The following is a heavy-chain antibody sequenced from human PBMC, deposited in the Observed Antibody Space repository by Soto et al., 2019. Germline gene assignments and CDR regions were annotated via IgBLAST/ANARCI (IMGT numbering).Heavy chain of an antibody. V-gene: IGHV1-8*02. J-gene: IGHJ4*02. CDR2: MNSKSGNT. CDR1: GYTFIDFD. Sequence: QVQLEQSGAEVKRPGASVKVSCKPSGYTFIDFDVNWVRQATGQGLEWMGWMNSKSGNTGYAQKFQGRVTMTRDTSIGTAYMELSSLRSDDTAVYYCARGRGPESYRADYDYWGQGTLVTVSS. D-gene: IGHD3-10*01. CDR3: ARGRGPESYRADYDY.